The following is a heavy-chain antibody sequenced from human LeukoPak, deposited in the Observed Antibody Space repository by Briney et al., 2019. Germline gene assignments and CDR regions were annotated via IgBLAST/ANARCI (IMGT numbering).Heavy chain of an antibody. J-gene: IGHJ3*02. D-gene: IGHD5-12*01. V-gene: IGHV3-11*01. CDR3: ARENSVATVHDAFDI. Sequence: GGSLRLSCAASGFTFSDYYMSWIRQGSGKGLEWVSYISSSGSTINYADSVKGRFTISRDNAKNSLYLQMNSLRAEDTAVYYCARENSVATVHDAFDIWGQGTMVTVSS. CDR2: ISSSGSTI. CDR1: GFTFSDYY.